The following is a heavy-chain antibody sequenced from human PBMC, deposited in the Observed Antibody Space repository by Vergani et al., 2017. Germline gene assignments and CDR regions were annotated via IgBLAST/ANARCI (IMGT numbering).Heavy chain of an antibody. D-gene: IGHD2-15*01. CDR3: ARRCSGGSCYSGYYYYGMDV. CDR1: GGSISSYY. CDR2: ICYSGST. J-gene: IGHJ6*02. V-gene: IGHV4-59*01. Sequence: QVQLQESGPGLVKPSETLSLTCTVSGGSISSYYWSWIRQPPGKGLEWIGYICYSGSTNYNPSLKSRVTISVDTSKNQFSLKLSSVTAADTAVYYCARRCSGGSCYSGYYYYGMDVWGQGTTVTVSS.